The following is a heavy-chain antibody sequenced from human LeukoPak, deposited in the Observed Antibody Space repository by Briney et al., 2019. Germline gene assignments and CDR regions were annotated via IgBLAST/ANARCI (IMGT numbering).Heavy chain of an antibody. Sequence: GGSLRLSCAASGFTVSDNYMTWVRQAPGKGLEWVSLIYSGGSTYYADSVKGRFTISRDNAKNSLYLQMNSLRDEDTAVYYCARDDRSSWSSYYFDYWGQGTLVAVSS. V-gene: IGHV3-53*01. J-gene: IGHJ4*02. D-gene: IGHD6-13*01. CDR1: GFTVSDNY. CDR2: IYSGGST. CDR3: ARDDRSSWSSYYFDY.